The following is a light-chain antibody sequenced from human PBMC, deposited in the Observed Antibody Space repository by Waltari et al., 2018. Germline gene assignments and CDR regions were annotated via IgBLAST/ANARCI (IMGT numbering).Light chain of an antibody. CDR2: AAT. J-gene: IGKJ4*01. CDR3: LQHDNYPLT. Sequence: DIQMTQSPSSLSASVGDTVAITCRASQGIRGNLNWFQQKPGKSPKLLVYAATTLQSGVPSRFSGSGSGTEFTLTISSLQPEDFAIYHCLQHDNYPLTFGGGTKVEIK. V-gene: IGKV1-17*01. CDR1: QGIRGN.